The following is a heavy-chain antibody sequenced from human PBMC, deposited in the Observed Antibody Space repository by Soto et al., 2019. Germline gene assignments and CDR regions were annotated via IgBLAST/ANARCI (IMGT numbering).Heavy chain of an antibody. CDR1: GYSFTSYW. Sequence: GESLKISCKGSGYSFTSYWIGWVRQMPGKGLEWMGIIYPGDSDTRYSPSFQGQVTISADKSISTAYLQWSSLKASDTAMYYCARRGYSYGPRDYYYMDVWGKGTTVTVSS. J-gene: IGHJ6*03. V-gene: IGHV5-51*01. D-gene: IGHD5-18*01. CDR2: IYPGDSDT. CDR3: ARRGYSYGPRDYYYMDV.